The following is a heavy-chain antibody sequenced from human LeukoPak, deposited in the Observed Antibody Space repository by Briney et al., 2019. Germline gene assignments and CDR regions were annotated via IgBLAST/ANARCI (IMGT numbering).Heavy chain of an antibody. J-gene: IGHJ5*02. D-gene: IGHD1-26*01. CDR2: IYSDGST. CDR3: AREERGSYPNWFDP. CDR1: GFTVSSNY. V-gene: IGHV3-53*01. Sequence: GGSLRLSCAASGFTVSSNYMSWVRQAPGKGLEWVSVIYSDGSTYYADPVKGRFTISRDNSKNTLYLQMNSLRAEDTAVYYCAREERGSYPNWFDPWGQGTLVTVSS.